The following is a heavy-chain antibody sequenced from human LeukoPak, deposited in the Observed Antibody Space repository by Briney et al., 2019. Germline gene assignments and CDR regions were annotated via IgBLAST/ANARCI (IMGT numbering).Heavy chain of an antibody. CDR2: ISSSGSTI. Sequence: GGSLRLSCAASEFSFSDYYMSWIRQAPGKGLEWISYISSSGSTIYYADSVKGRFTISRDNAKNSLYLQMNSLRAEDTAVYYCARTHMVRQWIDPWGQGTLVTVSS. D-gene: IGHD3-10*01. CDR1: EFSFSDYY. J-gene: IGHJ5*02. V-gene: IGHV3-11*04. CDR3: ARTHMVRQWIDP.